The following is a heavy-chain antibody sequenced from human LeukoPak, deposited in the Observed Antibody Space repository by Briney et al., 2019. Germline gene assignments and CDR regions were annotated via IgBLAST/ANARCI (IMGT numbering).Heavy chain of an antibody. D-gene: IGHD6-19*01. CDR3: ARGHSSGWYYFDY. V-gene: IGHV3-30-3*01. J-gene: IGHJ4*02. CDR1: GFTFSSYA. Sequence: GGSLRLSCAASGFTFSSYAMHWVRQAPGKGLEWVAVISYDGSNKYYADSVKGRFTISSDNSKNTLYLQMNSLRAEDTAVYYCARGHSSGWYYFDYWGQGTLVTVSS. CDR2: ISYDGSNK.